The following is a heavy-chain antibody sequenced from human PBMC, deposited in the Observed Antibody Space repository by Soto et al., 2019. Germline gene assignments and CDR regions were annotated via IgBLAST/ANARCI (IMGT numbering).Heavy chain of an antibody. D-gene: IGHD6-19*01. CDR3: ARVGSGWHPYYYNVMDV. J-gene: IGHJ6*02. CDR2: IYHSGST. Sequence: GSLRLSCAASGFTFSSYAMSWVRQAPGKGLEWIGEIYHSGSTNYNPSLKSRVTISVDKSKNQFSLKLSSVTAADTAVYYCARVGSGWHPYYYNVMDVWGQGTTVTVSS. CDR1: GFTFSSYAM. V-gene: IGHV4-4*02.